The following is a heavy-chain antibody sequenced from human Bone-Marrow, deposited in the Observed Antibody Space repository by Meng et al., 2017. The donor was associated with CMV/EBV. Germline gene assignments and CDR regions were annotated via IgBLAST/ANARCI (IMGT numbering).Heavy chain of an antibody. CDR1: GFIVSTNY. Sequence: GGSLRLSCAAYGFIVSTNYMYWVRQAPGKGLEWVSVIYSGGRTYYADSVKGRFTISRDTSKNTLYLQMNSLRVEDTAVYYCARDGIVVAQGMDVWGQGTTVTFSS. J-gene: IGHJ6*02. V-gene: IGHV3-53*01. CDR3: ARDGIVVAQGMDV. CDR2: IYSGGRT. D-gene: IGHD1-26*01.